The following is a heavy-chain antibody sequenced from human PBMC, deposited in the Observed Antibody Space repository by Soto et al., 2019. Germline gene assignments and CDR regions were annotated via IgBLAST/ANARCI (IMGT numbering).Heavy chain of an antibody. D-gene: IGHD4-17*01. Sequence: QVQLQESGPGLVKPSQTLSLTCTVSGGSISGGVYYWSWIRQPPGKGLEWIGYIFDRGRTYYNPSLKSRVTISADTSKNQFSLRLSSVTAADTAVYYCARDIIPLTTAWYFDLWGRGTLVTVSS. V-gene: IGHV4-30-4*01. CDR1: GGSISGGVYY. J-gene: IGHJ2*01. CDR3: ARDIIPLTTAWYFDL. CDR2: IFDRGRT.